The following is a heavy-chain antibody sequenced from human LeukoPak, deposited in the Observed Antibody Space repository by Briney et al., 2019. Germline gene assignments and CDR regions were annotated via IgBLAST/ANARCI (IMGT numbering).Heavy chain of an antibody. CDR2: ISWNSGNI. D-gene: IGHD2-8*01. CDR1: GFTFDDYA. Sequence: GGSLRLSCAASGFTFDDYAMHWVRQAPGKGLEWVSGISWNSGNIGYADSVKGRFTISRDNAKNSLYLQMNSLRAEDTALYYCAKSMSLRPLDYWGQGTLVTVSS. CDR3: AKSMSLRPLDY. V-gene: IGHV3-9*01. J-gene: IGHJ4*02.